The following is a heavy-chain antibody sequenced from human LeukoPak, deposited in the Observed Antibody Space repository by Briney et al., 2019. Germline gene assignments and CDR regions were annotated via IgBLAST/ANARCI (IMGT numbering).Heavy chain of an antibody. V-gene: IGHV3-20*04. J-gene: IGHJ6*03. CDR2: INWNGGST. CDR3: ARERGYGGYGHYYYYYMDV. Sequence: GGSLRLSCAASGFTFDDYGMSWVRQAPGKGLEWVSGINWNGGSTGYADSVKGRFTISRDNAKNSLYLQMNSLRAEDTALYYCARERGYGGYGHYYYYYMDVWGKGTTVTVSS. D-gene: IGHD5-12*01. CDR1: GFTFDDYG.